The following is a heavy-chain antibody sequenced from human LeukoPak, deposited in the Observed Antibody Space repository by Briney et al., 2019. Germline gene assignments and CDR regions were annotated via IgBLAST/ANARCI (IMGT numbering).Heavy chain of an antibody. Sequence: SETLSLTCAVSGGSFSGYYWSWIRQPPGKGLEWIGEINHSGSTNYNPSLKSRVTISVDTSKNQFSLKLSSVTAADTAVYYCARAPRRGSTSCPSDYWGQGTLVTVSS. CDR1: GGSFSGYY. V-gene: IGHV4-34*01. CDR2: INHSGST. J-gene: IGHJ4*02. CDR3: ARAPRRGSTSCPSDY. D-gene: IGHD2-2*01.